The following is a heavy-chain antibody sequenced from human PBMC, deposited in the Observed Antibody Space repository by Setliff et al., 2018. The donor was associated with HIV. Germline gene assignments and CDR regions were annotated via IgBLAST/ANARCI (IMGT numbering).Heavy chain of an antibody. Sequence: ASVKVSCKASGGAFISHTFTWVRQAPGQGLEWMGRIIPILGIPNYAQNFQGRLTISADKSTRTAYLELSSLRSDDSAVYYCARDHCSSFGCYEYSYYGMDVWGQGTTVTVSS. CDR3: ARDHCSSFGCYEYSYYGMDV. V-gene: IGHV1-69*04. D-gene: IGHD2-2*01. CDR2: IIPILGIP. CDR1: GGAFISHT. J-gene: IGHJ6*02.